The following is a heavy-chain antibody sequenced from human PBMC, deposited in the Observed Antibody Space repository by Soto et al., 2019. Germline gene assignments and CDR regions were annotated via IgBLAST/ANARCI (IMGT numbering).Heavy chain of an antibody. Sequence: ASVKVSCKASGCTSSSYAISWVRQAPGQGLEWMGGINAYNGNANYAQNPQGRVTLTTDTSTSTAYMELRSLRSNDTAVYYCAMVDVYVTPSPQDVWGQGTTVTVSS. CDR2: INAYNGNA. V-gene: IGHV1-18*01. CDR3: AMVDVYVTPSPQDV. D-gene: IGHD3-16*01. CDR1: GCTSSSYA. J-gene: IGHJ6*02.